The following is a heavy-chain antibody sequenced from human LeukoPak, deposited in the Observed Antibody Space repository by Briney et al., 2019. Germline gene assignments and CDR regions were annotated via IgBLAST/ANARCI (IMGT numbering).Heavy chain of an antibody. Sequence: PSETLSLTCTVSGGSISSYYWSWIRQPPGKGLEWIGYIYTSGSTNYNPSLKSRVTISVDTSKNQFSLKLSSVTAADTAVYYCARSITMIFHDYWGQGTLVTVSS. CDR1: GGSISSYY. D-gene: IGHD3-22*01. CDR3: ARSITMIFHDY. V-gene: IGHV4-4*09. J-gene: IGHJ4*02. CDR2: IYTSGST.